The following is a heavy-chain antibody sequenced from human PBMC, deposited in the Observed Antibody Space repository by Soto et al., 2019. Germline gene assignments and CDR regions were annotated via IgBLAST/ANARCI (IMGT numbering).Heavy chain of an antibody. J-gene: IGHJ6*02. D-gene: IGHD2-21*02. CDR2: IPQDGVDG. CDR1: GFTFSMYS. V-gene: IGHV3-7*03. CDR3: ARDHLILPAHDFFYGSDV. Sequence: GGSLRLSCEVSGFTFSMYSMSWVRQSPGKGLEWVAKIPQDGVDGHYADSVKGRFTISRDNGKNSLYLQLNNLRAEDTAVYYCARDHLILPAHDFFYGSDVWGRGATVTVS.